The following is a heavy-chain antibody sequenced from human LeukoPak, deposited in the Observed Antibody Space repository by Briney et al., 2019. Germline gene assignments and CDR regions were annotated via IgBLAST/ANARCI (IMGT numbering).Heavy chain of an antibody. D-gene: IGHD3-3*01. CDR2: MIPIFGTA. CDR3: ARVSRFYYYMDV. V-gene: IGHV1-69*05. Sequence: SVTVSCKASGGTFSSYAISWVRQAPGQGLEWMGRMIPIFGTANYAQKFQGRVTITTDESTSTAYMELSSLRSEDTAVYYCARVSRFYYYMDVWGKGTTVTVSS. CDR1: GGTFSSYA. J-gene: IGHJ6*03.